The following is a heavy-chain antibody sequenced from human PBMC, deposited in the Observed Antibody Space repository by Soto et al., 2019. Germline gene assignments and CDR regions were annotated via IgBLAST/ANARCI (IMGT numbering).Heavy chain of an antibody. CDR3: ARDAGEYSSGWYYYYYGMDV. Sequence: ASVKVSCKASGYTVTGYDMHGVRQAPGQGLEWMGWINPNSGGTNYAQKFQGWVTMTRDTSISTAYMELSRLRSDDTAVYYCARDAGEYSSGWYYYYYGMDVWGQGTTVTVS. CDR2: INPNSGGT. J-gene: IGHJ6*02. V-gene: IGHV1-2*04. CDR1: GYTVTGYD. D-gene: IGHD6-19*01.